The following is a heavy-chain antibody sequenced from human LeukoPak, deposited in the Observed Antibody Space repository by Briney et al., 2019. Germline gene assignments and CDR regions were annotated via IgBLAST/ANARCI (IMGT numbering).Heavy chain of an antibody. CDR2: IYYSGST. CDR1: GGSISSYY. D-gene: IGHD1-26*01. V-gene: IGHV4-59*01. Sequence: SETLSLTCTVSGGSISSYYWSWIRQPPGKGLEWIGYIYYSGSTNYNPSLKSRVTISVDTSKNQFSLKLSSVTAADTAVYYCARDHPPFSGSHGHGMDVWGQGTTVTVSS. J-gene: IGHJ6*02. CDR3: ARDHPPFSGSHGHGMDV.